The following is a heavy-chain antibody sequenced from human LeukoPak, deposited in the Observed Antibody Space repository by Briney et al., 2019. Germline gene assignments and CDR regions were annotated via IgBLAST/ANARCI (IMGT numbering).Heavy chain of an antibody. CDR1: GFSLTTTGVG. D-gene: IGHD3-22*01. CDR2: SYWDNDN. V-gene: IGHV2-5*02. Sequence: SGPTLVKPTQTLTLTCTFSGFSLTTTGVGVLWIRQPPGKALEWLALSYWDNDNRYSPTLKSRLTITKDTSKNQVVLTMTNMDPVDTATYYCARLQYYDSSGYSRAFDHWGQGTLVTVSS. J-gene: IGHJ4*02. CDR3: ARLQYYDSSGYSRAFDH.